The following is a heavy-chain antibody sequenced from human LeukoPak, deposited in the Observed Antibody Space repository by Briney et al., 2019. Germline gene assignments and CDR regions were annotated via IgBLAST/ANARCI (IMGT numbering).Heavy chain of an antibody. D-gene: IGHD4-17*01. Sequence: ASVKVSCKASGYTFTGYYMHWVRQAPGQGLEWMGWINPNSGGTNYAQKFQGRVTMTRDTSLSTAYMELSRLRSDDTAVYYCARVESYDYGNYYGMDVWGQGTTVTVSS. CDR3: ARVESYDYGNYYGMDV. CDR2: INPNSGGT. J-gene: IGHJ6*02. CDR1: GYTFTGYY. V-gene: IGHV1-2*02.